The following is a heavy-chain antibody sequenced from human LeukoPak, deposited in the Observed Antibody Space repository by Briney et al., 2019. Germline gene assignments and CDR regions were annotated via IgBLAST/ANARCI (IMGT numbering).Heavy chain of an antibody. CDR2: INPKSGGT. D-gene: IGHD5-18*01. CDR3: VRGGYNYGVDY. CDR1: GYTFSGYY. V-gene: IGHV1-2*02. J-gene: IGHJ4*02. Sequence: ASVKVSCKASGYTFSGYYMNWVRQAPGQGLEWMGWINPKSGGTNYAQRFQGRVTMTRDTSISSAYMELSRLRSDDAAVYYCVRGGYNYGVDYWGQGTLVTVSS.